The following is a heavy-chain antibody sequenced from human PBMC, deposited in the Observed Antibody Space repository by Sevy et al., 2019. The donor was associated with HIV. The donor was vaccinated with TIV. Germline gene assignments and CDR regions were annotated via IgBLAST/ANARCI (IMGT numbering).Heavy chain of an antibody. CDR1: GFTFSNAW. Sequence: GGSLRLSCAASGFTFSNAWMSWVRQAPGKGLEWVGRIKSKTDGGTTDYAAPVKGRFTISRDDSKNTLYLQMNSLKTEDTAVYYCTTDTSDYGDYVWWGQGTLVTVSS. D-gene: IGHD4-17*01. CDR2: IKSKTDGGTT. J-gene: IGHJ4*02. V-gene: IGHV3-15*01. CDR3: TTDTSDYGDYVW.